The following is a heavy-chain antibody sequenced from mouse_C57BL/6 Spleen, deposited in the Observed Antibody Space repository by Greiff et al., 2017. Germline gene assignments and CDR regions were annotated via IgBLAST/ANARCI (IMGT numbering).Heavy chain of an antibody. V-gene: IGHV1-61*01. CDR1: GYTFTSYW. J-gene: IGHJ4*01. CDR3: ARLPDDGYYERDAMDY. CDR2: IYPSDSET. Sequence: QVQLQQPGAELVRPGSSVKLSCKASGYTFTSYWMDWVKQRPGQGLEWIGNIYPSDSETHYNQKFKDKATLTVDKSSSTAYMQLSSLTSEDSAVYYCARLPDDGYYERDAMDYWGQGTSVTVSS. D-gene: IGHD2-3*01.